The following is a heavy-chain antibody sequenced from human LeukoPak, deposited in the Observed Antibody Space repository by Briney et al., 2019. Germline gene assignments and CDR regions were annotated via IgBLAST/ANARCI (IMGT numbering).Heavy chain of an antibody. CDR1: GFTFSDYY. V-gene: IGHV3-11*04. CDR3: ATSYDSSGCD. J-gene: IGHJ4*02. CDR2: ISSSGSTI. D-gene: IGHD3-22*01. Sequence: GGSLRLSCAASGFTFSDYYMSWIRQAPGKWLEWVSYISSSGSTIYYADSVKGRFTISRDNAKNSLYPQMNNLRAEDTALYYCATSYDSSGCDWGQGTLVTVSS.